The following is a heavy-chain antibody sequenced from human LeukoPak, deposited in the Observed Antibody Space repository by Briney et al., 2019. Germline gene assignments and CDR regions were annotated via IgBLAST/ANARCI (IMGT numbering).Heavy chain of an antibody. D-gene: IGHD3-10*01. Sequence: KASETLSLTCAVYGGSFSGYYWSWIRQPPGKGLEWIGEINHSGSTNYNPSLKSRVTISVDTSKNQFSLKLSSVTAADTAVYYCARPRYYYGSGSYDTTIDYWGQGTLVTVSS. V-gene: IGHV4-34*01. CDR1: GGSFSGYY. CDR2: INHSGST. CDR3: ARPRYYYGSGSYDTTIDY. J-gene: IGHJ4*02.